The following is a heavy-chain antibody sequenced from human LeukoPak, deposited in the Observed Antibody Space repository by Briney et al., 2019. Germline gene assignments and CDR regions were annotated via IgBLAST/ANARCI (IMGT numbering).Heavy chain of an antibody. J-gene: IGHJ4*02. CDR2: INPNSGGT. D-gene: IGHD6-13*01. V-gene: IGHV1-2*06. CDR3: AREQQLAPFDY. Sequence: ASVKVSCKASGYTLTGYYMHWVRQAPGQGLEWMGRINPNSGGTNYAQKFQGRVTMTRDTSICTAYMELSRLRSDDTAVYYCAREQQLAPFDYWGQGTLVTVSS. CDR1: GYTLTGYY.